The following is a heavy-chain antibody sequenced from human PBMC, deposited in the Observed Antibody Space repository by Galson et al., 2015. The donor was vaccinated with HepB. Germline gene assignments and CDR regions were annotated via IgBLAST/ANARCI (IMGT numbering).Heavy chain of an antibody. CDR3: ARVAGYSSGPGWVDAFDI. Sequence: SVKVSCKASGYTFTSYYMHWVRQAPGQGLEWMGIINPSGGSTSYAQKFQGRVTMTRDTSTSTVYMELSSLRSEDTAVYYCARVAGYSSGPGWVDAFDIWGQGTMVTVSS. V-gene: IGHV1-46*01. CDR1: GYTFTSYY. CDR2: INPSGGST. D-gene: IGHD6-19*01. J-gene: IGHJ3*02.